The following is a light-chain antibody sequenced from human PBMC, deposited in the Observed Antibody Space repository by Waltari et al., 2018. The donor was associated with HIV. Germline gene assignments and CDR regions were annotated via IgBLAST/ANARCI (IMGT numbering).Light chain of an antibody. CDR1: RDISNW. CDR2: KAS. V-gene: IGKV1-5*03. J-gene: IGKJ1*01. CDR3: QQYKGYPWT. Sequence: DIQMTQSPSTLSASVGDRVTIPCRASRDISNWLAWYQQKPGKAPKLLIYKASTLESGVPSRFSGSGSGTEFTLTINSLQPDDFASYSCQQYKGYPWTFGQGTKVEIK.